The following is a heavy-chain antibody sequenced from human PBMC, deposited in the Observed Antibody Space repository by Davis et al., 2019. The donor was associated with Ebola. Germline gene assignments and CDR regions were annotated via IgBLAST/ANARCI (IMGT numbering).Heavy chain of an antibody. CDR2: ISGSGGST. J-gene: IGHJ6*04. V-gene: IGHV3-23*01. CDR1: GFTFSSYA. D-gene: IGHD3-10*01. Sequence: PGGSLRLSCAASGFTFSSYAMSWVRQAPGKGLEWVSAISGSGGSTYYADSVKGRFTISRDNAKNSLYLQMNSLRAEDTALYYCAKDSMRSSDYYYGMDVWGKGTTVTVSS. CDR3: AKDSMRSSDYYYGMDV.